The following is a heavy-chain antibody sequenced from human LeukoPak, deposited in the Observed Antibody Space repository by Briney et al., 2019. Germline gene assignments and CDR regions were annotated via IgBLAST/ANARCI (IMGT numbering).Heavy chain of an antibody. CDR1: GFNFGSYS. D-gene: IGHD3-10*01. V-gene: IGHV3-48*01. Sequence: GGSLRLSCAPSGFNFGSYSMNWVRQAPGEGLEWVSYISSSSSTISYADSVKGRFTISGDNSKNTLYLQMNSLRGEDTAVYYCARPMVRGDYYYGMDVWGQGTTVTVSS. CDR2: ISSSSSTI. CDR3: ARPMVRGDYYYGMDV. J-gene: IGHJ6*02.